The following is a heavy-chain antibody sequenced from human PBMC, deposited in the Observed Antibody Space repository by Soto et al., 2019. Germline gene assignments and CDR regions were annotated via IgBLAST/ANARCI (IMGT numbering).Heavy chain of an antibody. D-gene: IGHD3-10*01. CDR1: GYTFTSYD. CDR2: MNPNSGNT. J-gene: IGHJ5*02. V-gene: IGHV1-8*01. CDR3: ARGGAMVRGVITNWFDP. Sequence: QVQLVQSGAEVKKPGASVKVSCKASGYTFTSYDINWVRQATGQGLEWMGWMNPNSGNTGYAQKFQGRVTMTRNTSISTAYMELSSLRSEGTAVYYCARGGAMVRGVITNWFDPWGQGTLVTVSS.